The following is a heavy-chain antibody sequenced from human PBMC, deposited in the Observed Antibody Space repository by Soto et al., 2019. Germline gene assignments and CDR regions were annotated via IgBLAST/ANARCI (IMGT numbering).Heavy chain of an antibody. J-gene: IGHJ3*02. CDR3: TKSPSSSWYGGGAFDI. V-gene: IGHV4-4*02. CDR2: IYHSGST. D-gene: IGHD6-13*01. Sequence: QVQLQESGPGLVKPSGTLSLTCAVSGGSISSTNWWSWVRQPPGKGLDWMGEIYHSGSTNSNPSLKSLVTMAVDKSENLFSLKLTSVSAADTAVYYCTKSPSSSWYGGGAFDIWGQGTMVTVSS. CDR1: GGSISSTNW.